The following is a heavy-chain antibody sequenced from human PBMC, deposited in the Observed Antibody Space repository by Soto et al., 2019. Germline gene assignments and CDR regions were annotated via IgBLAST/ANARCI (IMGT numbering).Heavy chain of an antibody. J-gene: IGHJ4*02. CDR3: ARSRVYGSGSYYLIY. CDR1: GGSFSGYY. V-gene: IGHV4-34*01. Sequence: SETLSLTCAVYGGSFSGYYWSWIRQPPGKGLEWIGEINHSGSTNYNPSLKSRVTISVDTSKNQFSLKLGSVTAADTAVYYCARSRVYGSGSYYLIYWGQGTLVTVSS. CDR2: INHSGST. D-gene: IGHD3-10*01.